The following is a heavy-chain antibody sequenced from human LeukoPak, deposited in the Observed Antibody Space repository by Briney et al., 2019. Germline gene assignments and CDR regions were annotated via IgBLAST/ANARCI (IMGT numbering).Heavy chain of an antibody. Sequence: GGSLRLSCAASGFIFSSFGMHWVRQAPGKGLEGVAFIQDDESNKFYADSVKGRFTISRDNSKNTLFLQMNSLRPEDTALYYCAKQMVERPHYYYMDVWGKGTTVTVSS. CDR3: AKQMVERPHYYYMDV. CDR2: IQDDESNK. D-gene: IGHD2-15*01. V-gene: IGHV3-30*02. CDR1: GFIFSSFG. J-gene: IGHJ6*03.